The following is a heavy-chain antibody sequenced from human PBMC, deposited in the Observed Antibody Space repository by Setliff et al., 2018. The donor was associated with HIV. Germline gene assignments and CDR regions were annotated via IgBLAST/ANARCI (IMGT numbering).Heavy chain of an antibody. CDR3: AGRVWTPGGVISPFDY. J-gene: IGHJ4*02. CDR2: IDHTESR. Sequence: SETLSLTCAVYGGSFTTSYWSWIRQPPGKGLEWIAEIDHTESRNYNPSLKSRVTISIDMSKNQLSLKLSSVTAANTAVYFCAGRVWTPGGVISPFDYWAQGTLVTVSS. D-gene: IGHD3-16*01. V-gene: IGHV4-34*01. CDR1: GGSFTTSY.